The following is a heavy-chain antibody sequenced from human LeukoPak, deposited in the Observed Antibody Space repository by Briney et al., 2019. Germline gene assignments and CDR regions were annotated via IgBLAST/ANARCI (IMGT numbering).Heavy chain of an antibody. J-gene: IGHJ3*02. CDR3: AKVGGIPDI. CDR1: GFTFDDYA. D-gene: IGHD2-21*01. V-gene: IGHV3-9*01. Sequence: GGSLRLSCAASGFTFDDYAMHWVRQAPGKGLEWVSGISWNSGSIGYADSVKGRFTISRDNAKNSLYLQMNSLRAEDTALYYCAKVGGIPDIWSQGTMVTVSS. CDR2: ISWNSGSI.